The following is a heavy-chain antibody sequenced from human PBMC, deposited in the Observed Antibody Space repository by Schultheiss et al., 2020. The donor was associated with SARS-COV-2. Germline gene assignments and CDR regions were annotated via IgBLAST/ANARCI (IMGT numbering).Heavy chain of an antibody. CDR1: GFTFSSYW. CDR3: AKDQGGITMIVVVITGIDY. J-gene: IGHJ4*02. Sequence: GGSLRLSCAASGFTFSSYWMHWVRQAPGKGLVWVSRINSDGSSTSYADSVKGRFTISRDNAKNTLYLQMNSLRAEDTAVYYCAKDQGGITMIVVVITGIDYWGQGTLVTVSS. D-gene: IGHD3-22*01. V-gene: IGHV3-74*01. CDR2: INSDGSST.